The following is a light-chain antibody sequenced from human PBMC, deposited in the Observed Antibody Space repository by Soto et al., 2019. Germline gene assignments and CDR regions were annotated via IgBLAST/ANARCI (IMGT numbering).Light chain of an antibody. J-gene: IGKJ5*01. CDR2: LGS. CDR3: MQALQSPIT. V-gene: IGKV2-28*01. CDR1: QSLLHSNGYNY. Sequence: DIVMTQSPLSLPVTPGEPASISCRSSQSLLHSNGYNYLHWYLQKPGQSPQLLIHLGSNRASGVPDRFSGSGSGTDFTLKISRVEAEDVGVYYCMQALQSPITFGQGTRWRL.